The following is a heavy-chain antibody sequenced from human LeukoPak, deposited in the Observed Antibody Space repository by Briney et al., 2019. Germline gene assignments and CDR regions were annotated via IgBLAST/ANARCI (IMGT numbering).Heavy chain of an antibody. Sequence: GGSLRLSCAASGFTFTNDWMTWVRQAPGKGLEWVANIKQDDSEKYYVDSVKGRFTISRDNAKNSVYLQMNSLRVEDTAMYYCARGRAIDIWGRGTMVTVSS. CDR1: GFTFTNDW. CDR3: ARGRAIDI. CDR2: IKQDDSEK. J-gene: IGHJ3*02. V-gene: IGHV3-7*04.